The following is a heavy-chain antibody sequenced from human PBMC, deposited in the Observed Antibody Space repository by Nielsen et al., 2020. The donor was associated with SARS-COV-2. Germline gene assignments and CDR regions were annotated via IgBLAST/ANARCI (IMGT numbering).Heavy chain of an antibody. CDR2: IKRDGSDK. CDR1: GFTFSTYW. J-gene: IGHJ6*02. CDR3: AKVPDDYSNYNV. V-gene: IGHV3-7*03. Sequence: GESLKISCAASGFTFSTYWMSWVRQAPGKGLEWVANIKRDGSDKYYVDSVKGRFSISRDNAKNSLYLQMNSLRAEDTALYYCAKVPDDYSNYNVWGQGTTVTVSS. D-gene: IGHD4-11*01.